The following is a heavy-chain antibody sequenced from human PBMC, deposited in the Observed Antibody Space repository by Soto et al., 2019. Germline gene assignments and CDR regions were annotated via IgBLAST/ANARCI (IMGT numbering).Heavy chain of an antibody. CDR2: IRSKANSYAT. D-gene: IGHD2-2*01. J-gene: IGHJ4*02. CDR3: TRHPYCSSTSCHRDY. V-gene: IGHV3-73*01. CDR1: GFTFSGSA. Sequence: GGSLRLSCAASGFTFSGSAMHWVRQASGKGLEWVGRIRSKANSYATAYAASVKGRFTISRDDSKNTAYLQMNSLKTEDTAVYYCTRHPYCSSTSCHRDYWGQGTLVTVSS.